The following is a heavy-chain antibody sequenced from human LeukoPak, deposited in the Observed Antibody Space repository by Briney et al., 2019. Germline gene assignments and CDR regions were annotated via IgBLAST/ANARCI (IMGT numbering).Heavy chain of an antibody. V-gene: IGHV1-8*01. D-gene: IGHD3-9*01. CDR1: GYTFTSYD. Sequence: ASVKVSCKASGYTFTSYDINWVRQATGQGLEWMGWMNPNSGNTGYAQKFQGRVTMTRNTSISTAYMELSSLRSEDTAVYYCARGYDILTGDYYGMDVWGQGTTVTVSS. J-gene: IGHJ6*02. CDR3: ARGYDILTGDYYGMDV. CDR2: MNPNSGNT.